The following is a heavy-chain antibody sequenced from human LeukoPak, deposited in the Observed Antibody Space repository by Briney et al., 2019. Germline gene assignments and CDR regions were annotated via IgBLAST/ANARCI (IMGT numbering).Heavy chain of an antibody. D-gene: IGHD3-16*01. J-gene: IGHJ3*02. V-gene: IGHV3-48*01. CDR3: AKDSRRMITSYAFDI. CDR2: ISTSSSTI. Sequence: GGSLRLSCAASGFTFSSYAMSWVRQAPGKGLEWVSYISTSSSTIYYADSVQGRFTISRDNSKNTLYLQMNSLRAEDTAVYYCAKDSRRMITSYAFDIWGQGTMVTVSS. CDR1: GFTFSSYA.